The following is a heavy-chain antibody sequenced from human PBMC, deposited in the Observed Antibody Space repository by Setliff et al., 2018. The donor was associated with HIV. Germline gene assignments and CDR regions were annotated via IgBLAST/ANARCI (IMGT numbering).Heavy chain of an antibody. CDR3: GAGSNYDDSGYYSPYFDY. V-gene: IGHV4-59*04. CDR2: IHPSGVT. D-gene: IGHD3-3*01. Sequence: SETLSLTCTVSGGSISNYYWHWIRQTPGKGLEWIGEIHPSGVTTYTPSLESRLTMSVDRSKNQFSLKLTSVTAADTAVYYCGAGSNYDDSGYYSPYFDYWGQGALVTVSS. J-gene: IGHJ4*02. CDR1: GGSISNYY.